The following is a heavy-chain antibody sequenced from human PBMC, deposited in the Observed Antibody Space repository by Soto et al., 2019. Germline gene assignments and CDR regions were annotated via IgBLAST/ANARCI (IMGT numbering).Heavy chain of an antibody. CDR3: ARLPLGYCSSTSCSPFDY. V-gene: IGHV4-39*01. D-gene: IGHD2-2*01. CDR2: IYYSGST. Sequence: QLQLQESGPGLVKPSETLSLTCTVSGGSISSSSYYWGWIRQPPGKGLEWIGSIYYSGSTYYNPSLKSRVTISVDTSKNQFSLKLYSVTAADTAVYYCARLPLGYCSSTSCSPFDYWGQGTLVTVSS. J-gene: IGHJ4*02. CDR1: GGSISSSSYY.